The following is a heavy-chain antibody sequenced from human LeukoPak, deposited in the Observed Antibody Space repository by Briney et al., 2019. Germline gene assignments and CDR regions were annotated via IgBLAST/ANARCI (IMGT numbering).Heavy chain of an antibody. J-gene: IGHJ1*01. CDR1: GGSFSGYY. Sequence: SETLSLTCAVYGGSFSGYYWSWIRQPPGKGLEWMGSIYYSGRTYYNMSLKSRVTISIDTSKNQFSLNLNSVTAADTAVYYCARRRYYDSTGYLDWGQGTLVTVSS. V-gene: IGHV4-34*01. D-gene: IGHD3-22*01. CDR3: ARRRYYDSTGYLD. CDR2: IYYSGRT.